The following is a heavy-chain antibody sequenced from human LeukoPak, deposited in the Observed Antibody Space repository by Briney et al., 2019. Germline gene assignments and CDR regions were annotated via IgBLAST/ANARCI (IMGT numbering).Heavy chain of an antibody. V-gene: IGHV1-46*01. CDR2: ISPSGGST. D-gene: IGHD2-21*01. Sequence: RASVKVSCKASGYTFTSYYMHWVRQAPGQGLEWMGIISPSGGSTSYAQKFQGRVTMTRDTSTSTVYMELSSLRSEDTAVYYCARDPRIPVTYFDLWGRGTLVTVSS. CDR3: ARDPRIPVTYFDL. J-gene: IGHJ2*01. CDR1: GYTFTSYY.